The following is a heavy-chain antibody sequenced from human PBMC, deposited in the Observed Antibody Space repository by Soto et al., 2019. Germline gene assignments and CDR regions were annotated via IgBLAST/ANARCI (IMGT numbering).Heavy chain of an antibody. CDR3: ARDNMRARDGMDV. V-gene: IGHV4-61*01. CDR2: IYYSGST. Sequence: SETLSLTCTVSGRSVSSGSYHWTWIRQPPGKGLEWIGYIYYSGSTNYNPSLKSRVTISVDTSKNQFSLKLSSVTAADTAVYYCARDNMRARDGMDVWGQRTTVTVSS. D-gene: IGHD3-16*01. J-gene: IGHJ6*02. CDR1: GRSVSSGSYH.